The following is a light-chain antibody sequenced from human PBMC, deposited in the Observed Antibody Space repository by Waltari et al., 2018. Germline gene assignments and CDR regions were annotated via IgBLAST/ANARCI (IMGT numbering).Light chain of an antibody. CDR3: QSYDTSLSALV. J-gene: IGLJ2*01. CDR1: TPNIGAGYD. V-gene: IGLV1-40*01. CDR2: ANN. Sequence: QSVLTQPPSVSGATGQRVTISCSGSTPNIGAGYDVHWYQQLPGTAPKLLIHANNGRPSGVPDRFSGAKSGTSASLAITGLQPEDEADYYCQSYDTSLSALVFGGGTKLTVL.